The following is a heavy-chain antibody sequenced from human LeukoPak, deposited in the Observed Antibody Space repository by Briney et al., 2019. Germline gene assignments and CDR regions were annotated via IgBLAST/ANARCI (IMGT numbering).Heavy chain of an antibody. CDR2: FYTSGNT. J-gene: IGHJ3*02. Sequence: PSETLSLTCSVSGTSITPYSWSWIRQPPGRGLEWIGYFYTSGNTHQNPSLKSRVTMSIDASKNQFSLRLSSMTAADTAVCYCARHRAEMATITDDTFDMWGQGTMVTVSS. CDR1: GTSITPYS. CDR3: ARHRAEMATITDDTFDM. V-gene: IGHV4-4*09. D-gene: IGHD5-24*01.